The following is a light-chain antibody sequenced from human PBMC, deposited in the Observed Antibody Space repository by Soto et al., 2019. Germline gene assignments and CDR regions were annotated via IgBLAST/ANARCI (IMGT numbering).Light chain of an antibody. V-gene: IGKV3-20*01. J-gene: IGKJ1*01. Sequence: EIVLTQSPGTLSLSPGERATLSCRASQSVSSSYLAWYQQNRGQAPRLLIYGASSRAPGIPDRFGGSGSGTDFTLTISRLEPEDFAVYYCQQYGSSRWTFGQGTKVKIK. CDR3: QQYGSSRWT. CDR2: GAS. CDR1: QSVSSSY.